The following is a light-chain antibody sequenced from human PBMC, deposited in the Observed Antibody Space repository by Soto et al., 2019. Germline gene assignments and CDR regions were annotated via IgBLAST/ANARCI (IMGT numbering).Light chain of an antibody. J-gene: IGKJ4*01. Sequence: DIQMTQSPSSLSASVGDRITITCQASQDISDSLNWYQQKPGRAPNLLIYDASNLETGVPSRFSGSGSGTDFTFTITGLQPEDIATYYCHQYTNPSLTFGGGTKVEIK. CDR3: HQYTNPSLT. V-gene: IGKV1-33*01. CDR2: DAS. CDR1: QDISDS.